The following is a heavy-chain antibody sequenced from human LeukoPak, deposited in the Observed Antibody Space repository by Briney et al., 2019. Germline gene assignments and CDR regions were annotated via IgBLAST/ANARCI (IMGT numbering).Heavy chain of an antibody. Sequence: SVKVSCKASGGTFSSYAISWVRQAPGQGLEWMGGIIPIFGTANYAQKFQGRVTITADESTSTAYMELSSLRSEDTAVYYCARPAAVRGAPWYYGMDVWGQGTKVTVSS. J-gene: IGHJ6*02. CDR2: IIPIFGTA. D-gene: IGHD3-10*01. V-gene: IGHV1-69*13. CDR3: ARPAAVRGAPWYYGMDV. CDR1: GGTFSSYA.